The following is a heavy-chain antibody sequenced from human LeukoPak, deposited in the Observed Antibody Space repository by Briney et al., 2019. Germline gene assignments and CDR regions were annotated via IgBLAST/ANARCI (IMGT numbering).Heavy chain of an antibody. V-gene: IGHV4-59*01. Sequence: PSETLSLTCTVSGGSFSTYYWNWIRQPPGKGLQWIGYIFYSGSTNYNPTLKSRVTISVDTSKNQFSLKLSSVTAADTAVYYCARGGNYWPQWWFDPWGRGTLVSVSS. CDR1: GGSFSTYY. CDR3: ARGGNYWPQWWFDP. D-gene: IGHD1-26*01. CDR2: IFYSGST. J-gene: IGHJ5*02.